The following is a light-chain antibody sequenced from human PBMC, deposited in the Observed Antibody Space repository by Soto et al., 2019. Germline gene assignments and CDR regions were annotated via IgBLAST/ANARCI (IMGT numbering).Light chain of an antibody. V-gene: IGKV3D-20*02. CDR2: GAS. CDR1: QSVSSSY. CDR3: QQRGNRPPWT. Sequence: EIALTQSPGTLSLSPGERATLSCRAIQSVSSSYLAWYQQKPGQAPRLLIYGASSRATGIPDRFSGSGSGTDFTLTISRLEPEDFAVYYCQQRGNRPPWTFGQGTKVDIK. J-gene: IGKJ1*01.